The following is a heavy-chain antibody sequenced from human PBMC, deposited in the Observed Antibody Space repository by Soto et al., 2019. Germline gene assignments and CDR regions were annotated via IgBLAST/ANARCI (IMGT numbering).Heavy chain of an antibody. Sequence: SETLSLTCTVSGGSISSGGYYWSWIRQHPGKGLEWIGYIYYSGSTYYNPSLKSRVTISVDTSKNQFSLKLSSVTAADTAVYYCARGLRDYYDSSGYAEVYWFDPWGQATLVTVAS. V-gene: IGHV4-31*03. CDR2: IYYSGST. D-gene: IGHD3-22*01. CDR1: GGSISSGGYY. J-gene: IGHJ5*02. CDR3: ARGLRDYYDSSGYAEVYWFDP.